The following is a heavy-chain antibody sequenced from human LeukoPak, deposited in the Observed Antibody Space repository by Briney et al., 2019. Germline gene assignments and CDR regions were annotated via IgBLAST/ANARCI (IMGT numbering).Heavy chain of an antibody. Sequence: GSLRLSCAASGFTFSSYSMNWIRQPPGKGLEWIGSIYYSGSTYYNPSLKSRVTISVDTSENQFSLKLSSVTAADTAVYYCARTGVVATSYFFDYWGQGILVTVSS. J-gene: IGHJ4*02. CDR1: GFTFSSYS. CDR3: ARTGVVATSYFFDY. V-gene: IGHV4-39*01. D-gene: IGHD5-12*01. CDR2: IYYSGST.